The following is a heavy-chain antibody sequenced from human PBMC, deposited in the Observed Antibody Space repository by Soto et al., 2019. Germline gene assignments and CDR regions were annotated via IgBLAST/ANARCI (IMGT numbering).Heavy chain of an antibody. J-gene: IGHJ5*02. Sequence: SETLSLTCTVSGGSISSGDYYWSWIRQPPGKGLEWIGYIYYSGSTYYNPSIKSRVTISVDTSKNQYSLKLSSVTAADAAVYYWARDDYGSGSSFDPWGQGTLVTVSS. V-gene: IGHV4-30-4*01. CDR3: ARDDYGSGSSFDP. D-gene: IGHD3-10*01. CDR2: IYYSGST. CDR1: GGSISSGDYY.